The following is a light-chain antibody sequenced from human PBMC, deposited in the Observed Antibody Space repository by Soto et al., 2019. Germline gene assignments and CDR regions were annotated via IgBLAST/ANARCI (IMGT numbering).Light chain of an antibody. J-gene: IGKJ5*01. V-gene: IGKV3-15*01. CDR1: ESVSRN. Sequence: EVVITQSPATLSVSPGERATLSCRASESVSRNLAWYQQKPGQAHRLLIYDASTRATGIPDRFSGGGSGTEFTLTISSLQSEDFVVYYCQQYNSWPTITFGQGTRLEIK. CDR2: DAS. CDR3: QQYNSWPTIT.